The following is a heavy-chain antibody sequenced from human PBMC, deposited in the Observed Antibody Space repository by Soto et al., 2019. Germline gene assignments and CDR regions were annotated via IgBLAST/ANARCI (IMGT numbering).Heavy chain of an antibody. J-gene: IGHJ4*02. CDR1: GGSISSYS. CDR2: IYHSGST. Sequence: SETLSLTCTVSGGSISSYSWSWIRQPPGKGLEWIGYIYHSGSTYYNPSLKSRVTISVDRSKNQFSLKLSSVTAADTAVYYCARGQVVAAQHWGQGTLVTVSS. V-gene: IGHV4-30-2*01. CDR3: ARGQVVAAQH. D-gene: IGHD2-15*01.